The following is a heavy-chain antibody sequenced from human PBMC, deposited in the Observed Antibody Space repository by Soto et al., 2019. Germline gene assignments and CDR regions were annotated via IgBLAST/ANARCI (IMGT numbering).Heavy chain of an antibody. CDR1: GFTFSSYG. CDR2: IWYDGSNK. CDR3: ARAGLLWFGELTQARSSTYGMDV. J-gene: IGHJ6*02. V-gene: IGHV3-33*01. Sequence: QVQLVESGGGVVQPGRSLRLSCAASGFTFSSYGMHWVRQAPGKGLEWVAVIWYDGSNKYYADSVKGRFTISRDNSKNTLYLQMNSLRAEDTAVYYCARAGLLWFGELTQARSSTYGMDVWGQGTTVTVSS. D-gene: IGHD3-10*01.